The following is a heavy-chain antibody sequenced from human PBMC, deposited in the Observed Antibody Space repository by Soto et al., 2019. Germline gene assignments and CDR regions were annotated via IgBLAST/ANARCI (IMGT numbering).Heavy chain of an antibody. V-gene: IGHV3-23*01. J-gene: IGHJ4*02. D-gene: IGHD6-13*01. CDR3: AKDQGSSWYEIDY. CDR2: ISGSGGST. Sequence: GSLRLSCAASGCTFSNYAVTWVRQAPGKGLGWVSTISGSGGSTYYADSVKGRFTISRDNSKNTLYLQMNSLRAEDTAVYYCAKDQGSSWYEIDYWGQGTLVTVSS. CDR1: GCTFSNYA.